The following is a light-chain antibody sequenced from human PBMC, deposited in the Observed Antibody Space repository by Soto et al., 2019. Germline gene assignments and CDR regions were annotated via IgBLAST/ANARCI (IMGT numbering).Light chain of an antibody. V-gene: IGKV3-15*01. CDR3: QKYNNWPPWT. CDR1: QSVSSN. Sequence: EIWMTHSPATLSLSPGERPTLSCRASQSVSSNLAWYQQNPGQAPRLLIYGASNRATGIPDRFSGSGSGTEFTLTISSLQSEDFAVYYCQKYNNWPPWTFGQGTKVDIK. J-gene: IGKJ1*01. CDR2: GAS.